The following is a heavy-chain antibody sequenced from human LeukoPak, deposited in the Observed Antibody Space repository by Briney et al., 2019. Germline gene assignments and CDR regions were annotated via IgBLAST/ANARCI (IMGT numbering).Heavy chain of an antibody. Sequence: ASVKVSCKASGGTFSSYAISWVRQAPGQGLEWMGGIIPIFGTANYAQKFQGRVTITADGSTSTAYMELSSLRSEDTAVYYCATYVYGYTFDYWGQGTLVTVSS. J-gene: IGHJ4*02. D-gene: IGHD5-18*01. CDR3: ATYVYGYTFDY. V-gene: IGHV1-69*13. CDR2: IIPIFGTA. CDR1: GGTFSSYA.